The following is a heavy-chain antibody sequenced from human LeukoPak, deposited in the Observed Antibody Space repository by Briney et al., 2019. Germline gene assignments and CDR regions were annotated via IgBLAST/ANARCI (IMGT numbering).Heavy chain of an antibody. V-gene: IGHV3-7*01. CDR2: IKQDGSEK. D-gene: IGHD2-8*01. CDR1: GFTFSSYW. J-gene: IGHJ6*02. Sequence: GGSLRLSCAASGFTFSSYWMSWVRQAPGKGLEWVANIKQDGSEKYYVDSVKGRFTISRDNAKNSLCLQMNSLRAEDTAVYYCARDLKDIVLMVYGSDYYYGMDVWGQGTTVTVSS. CDR3: ARDLKDIVLMVYGSDYYYGMDV.